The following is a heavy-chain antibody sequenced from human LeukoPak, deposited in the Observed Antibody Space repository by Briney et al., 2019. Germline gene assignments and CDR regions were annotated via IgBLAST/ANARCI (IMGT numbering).Heavy chain of an antibody. J-gene: IGHJ6*02. CDR2: INPSGGDT. D-gene: IGHD2-2*01. CDR1: GYTFTSYY. CDR3: ARGCRVVPGVHNVGMTSYYNGLDV. Sequence: ASVTVSCKPSGYTFTSYYMHRVRQAPGQGLEWMGIINPSGGDTSYAQKFQGRVTTTRDTSTSTVYMEVVSLRSEDTAVYYCARGCRVVPGVHNVGMTSYYNGLDVWGQGTTVTVSS. V-gene: IGHV1-46*01.